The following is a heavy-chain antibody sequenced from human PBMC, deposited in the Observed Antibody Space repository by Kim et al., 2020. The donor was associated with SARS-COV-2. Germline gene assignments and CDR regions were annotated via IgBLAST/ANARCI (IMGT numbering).Heavy chain of an antibody. D-gene: IGHD2-21*01. Sequence: SETLSLTCNVSGDSMAIYYWNWIWQPPRKGLEWIGHIYYSGSTVSNPSLKIRATFSVDTSKNQFSLSLTSVTAADTAPCCCDGGQCGGGTGYYQFDYWVPDMRVTVP. CDR2: IYYSGST. CDR3: DGGQCGGGTGYYQFDY. J-gene: IGHJ4*02. V-gene: IGHV4-59*13. CDR1: GDSMAIYY.